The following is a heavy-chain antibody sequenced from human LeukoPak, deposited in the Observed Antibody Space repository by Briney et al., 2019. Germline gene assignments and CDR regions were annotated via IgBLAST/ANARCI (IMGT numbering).Heavy chain of an antibody. D-gene: IGHD6-13*01. J-gene: IGHJ4*02. Sequence: PGGSLKLSCAASGFDFSGFYMHWVRQASGRGLEWVGLIRSKPSSYTTVYAASVKGRFTISRDDSKNTAYLQMNSLKTEDTAVYYCTIAAAGNVGDYWGQGTLVTVSS. V-gene: IGHV3-73*01. CDR3: TIAAAGNVGDY. CDR2: IRSKPSSYTT. CDR1: GFDFSGFY.